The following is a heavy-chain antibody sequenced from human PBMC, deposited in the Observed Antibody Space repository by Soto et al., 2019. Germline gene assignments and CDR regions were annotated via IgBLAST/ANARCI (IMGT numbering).Heavy chain of an antibody. D-gene: IGHD2-2*02. CDR3: AKDGSTAGIHYYGMDV. V-gene: IGHV3-23*01. CDR1: GFSFTTYG. J-gene: IGHJ6*02. CDR2: IDRGGDT. Sequence: PVGSLRLSCEVSGFSFTTYGMNRVRQAPDKGLQSVSTIDRGGDTFYADSVKGRITISRDISKNTLFLQMDSLRAEHTALYFCAKDGSTAGIHYYGMDVWGQGTTVTVSS.